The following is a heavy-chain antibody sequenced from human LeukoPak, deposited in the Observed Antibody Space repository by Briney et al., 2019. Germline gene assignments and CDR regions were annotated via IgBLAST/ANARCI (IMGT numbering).Heavy chain of an antibody. Sequence: SETLSLTCTVSGGSISSYYWSWIRQPPGKGLEWIGYIYYSGSTNYNPSLKSRVTISVDTSKNQFSLKLSSVTAADTAVYYCVRHTTSGWYQVVYWGQGTLVTVSS. V-gene: IGHV4-59*01. CDR1: GGSISSYY. J-gene: IGHJ4*02. D-gene: IGHD6-19*01. CDR2: IYYSGST. CDR3: VRHTTSGWYQVVY.